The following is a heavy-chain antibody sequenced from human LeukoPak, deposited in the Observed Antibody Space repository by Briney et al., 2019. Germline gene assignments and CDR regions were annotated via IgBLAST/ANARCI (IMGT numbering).Heavy chain of an antibody. J-gene: IGHJ1*01. CDR3: ARGYSSSWFPYFQH. D-gene: IGHD6-13*01. CDR2: IYYSGST. CDR1: GGSISSSSYY. Sequence: PSETLSLTCTVSGGSISSSSYYWGWIRQPPGKGLEWIGSIYYSGSTYYNPSLKSRVTISVDTSKNQFSLKLSSVTAADTAVYYCARGYSSSWFPYFQHWGQGTLVTVSS. V-gene: IGHV4-39*07.